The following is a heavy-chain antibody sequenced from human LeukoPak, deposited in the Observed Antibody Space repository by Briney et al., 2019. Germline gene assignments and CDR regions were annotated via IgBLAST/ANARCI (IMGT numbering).Heavy chain of an antibody. CDR3: APHYYDSSGYSYFDY. Sequence: GGSLSLSCAASGFTFSSYAMSWVRQAAGRGLEWVSAISGSGGNTYYADSVKGRVTSSRDNSKNTLDLQMNSLRAEDTVVYYCAPHYYDSSGYSYFDYWGQGTLVTVSS. CDR1: GFTFSSYA. V-gene: IGHV3-23*01. J-gene: IGHJ4*02. CDR2: ISGSGGNT. D-gene: IGHD3-22*01.